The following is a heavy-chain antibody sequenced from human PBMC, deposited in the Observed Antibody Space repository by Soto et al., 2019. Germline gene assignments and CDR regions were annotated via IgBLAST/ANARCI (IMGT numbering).Heavy chain of an antibody. V-gene: IGHV3-30-3*01. J-gene: IGHJ3*02. Sequence: GGSLRLSCAASGFTFSSYAMHWVRQAPGKGLEWVAVISYDGSNKYYADSVKGRFTISRANYKNTLYLQMNSLRAEDTAVYYCASLLYGPPDAFDIWGQGTMVTVSS. D-gene: IGHD3-10*01. CDR3: ASLLYGPPDAFDI. CDR2: ISYDGSNK. CDR1: GFTFSSYA.